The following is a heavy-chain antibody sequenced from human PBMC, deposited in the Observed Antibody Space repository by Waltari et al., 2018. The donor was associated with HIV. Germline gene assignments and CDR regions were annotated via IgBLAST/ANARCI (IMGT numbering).Heavy chain of an antibody. Sequence: QVQLQQWGAGLLKPSETLSLTCAVHAGSFSTYYWSWIRQPPGKGLEWVGEINHSGSTNYNPSLKSRVTISVDTSKNQFSLKLTSVTAADTALYYCARGFGYFDLWGRGTLVTVSS. CDR3: ARGFGYFDL. V-gene: IGHV4-34*01. CDR2: INHSGST. CDR1: AGSFSTYY. J-gene: IGHJ2*01.